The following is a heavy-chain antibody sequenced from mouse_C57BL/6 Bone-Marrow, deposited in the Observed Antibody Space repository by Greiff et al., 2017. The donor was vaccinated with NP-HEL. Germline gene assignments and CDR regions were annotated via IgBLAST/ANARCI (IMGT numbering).Heavy chain of an antibody. CDR3: ARLDGFYWYFDV. CDR1: EYEFPSHD. J-gene: IGHJ1*03. V-gene: IGHV5-2*01. CDR2: INSDGGST. Sequence: EVKVVESGGGLVQPGESLTLSCESNEYEFPSHDMSWVRKTPEERLELVAAINSDGGSTYYPDTMERRFIISRDNTKKTLYLQMSSLRSEDTALYYCARLDGFYWYFDVWGTGTTVTVSS. D-gene: IGHD2-3*01.